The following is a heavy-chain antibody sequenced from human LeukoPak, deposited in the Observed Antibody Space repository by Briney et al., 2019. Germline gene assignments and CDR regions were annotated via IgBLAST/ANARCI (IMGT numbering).Heavy chain of an antibody. CDR3: AREYYYDSSGSYGFDI. CDR2: ISSSSGYI. CDR1: GFTFSSYS. V-gene: IGHV3-21*01. D-gene: IGHD3-22*01. J-gene: IGHJ3*02. Sequence: GGSLRLSCAASGFTFSSYSVNWVRQAPGKGLEWVSSISSSSGYIYYADSVKGRFTISRDNAKSSLYLQMKGLRAEGTAVYYCAREYYYDSSGSYGFDIWGQGTMVTVSS.